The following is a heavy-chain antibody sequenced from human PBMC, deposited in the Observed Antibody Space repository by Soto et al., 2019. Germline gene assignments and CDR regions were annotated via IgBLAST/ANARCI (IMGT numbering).Heavy chain of an antibody. D-gene: IGHD3-9*01. Sequence: VASVKVSCKASGGTLSSNAISWVRQAPGQGLEWMGGIIPIFGTANYAQKFQDRVTITADESTSTAYMELSSLRSEDTAVYSCARSRPGGRYFAWLLSLGWFDPWGKETLVTV. J-gene: IGHJ5*02. CDR2: IIPIFGTA. CDR1: GGTLSSNA. V-gene: IGHV1-69*13. CDR3: ARSRPGGRYFAWLLSLGWFDP.